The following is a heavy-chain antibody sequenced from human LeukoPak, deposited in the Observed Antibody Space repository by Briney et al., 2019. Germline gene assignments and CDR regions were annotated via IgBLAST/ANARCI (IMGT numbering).Heavy chain of an antibody. CDR2: ISGSGGST. D-gene: IGHD4-11*01. V-gene: IGHV3-23*01. CDR1: GFTFSSYA. J-gene: IGHJ4*02. Sequence: GGSLRLSCAASGFTFSSYAMSWVRQAPGKGLEWVSAISGSGGSTYYADSVKGRFTIPRDNSKNTLYLQMNSLRAEDTAVYYCARLHTGLLIDYWGQGTLVTVSS. CDR3: ARLHTGLLIDY.